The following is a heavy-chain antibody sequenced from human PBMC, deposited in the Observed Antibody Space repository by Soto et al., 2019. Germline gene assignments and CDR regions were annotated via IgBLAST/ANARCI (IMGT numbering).Heavy chain of an antibody. CDR3: ARGDWTFGY. D-gene: IGHD1-1*01. Sequence: ASVKVSCKASGYTFTTYTMHWVRQAPGQRLEWMGWINAGNANTKYSQKFQGRVTITRDTSASTAYMELSSLRSQDTAVYYCARGDWTFGYWGQGTLVTVSS. CDR1: GYTFTTYT. V-gene: IGHV1-3*01. J-gene: IGHJ4*02. CDR2: INAGNANT.